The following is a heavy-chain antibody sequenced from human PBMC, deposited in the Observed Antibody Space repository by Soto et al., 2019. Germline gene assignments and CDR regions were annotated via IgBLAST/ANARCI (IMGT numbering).Heavy chain of an antibody. Sequence: SETLSLTCAVYGGSFSGYYWSWIRQPPGKGLEWIGEINHSGSTNYNPSLKSRVTISVDTSKNQFSLKLSSVTAADTAVYYCARVRRATLDYWGQGTLVTVSS. V-gene: IGHV4-34*01. D-gene: IGHD5-12*01. CDR1: GGSFSGYY. J-gene: IGHJ4*02. CDR2: INHSGST. CDR3: ARVRRATLDY.